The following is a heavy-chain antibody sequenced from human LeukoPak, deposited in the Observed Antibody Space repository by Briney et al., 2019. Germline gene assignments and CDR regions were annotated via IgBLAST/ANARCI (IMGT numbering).Heavy chain of an antibody. CDR3: ARGLWEPYYYGMDV. D-gene: IGHD1-26*01. CDR1: GYTFTDYY. Sequence: GASVKVSCKASGYTFTDYYMHWVQQAPGQGLEWMGWISAYNGNTNYAQKLQGRVTMTTDTSTSTAYMELRSLRSDDTAVYYCARGLWEPYYYGMDVWGQGTTVTVSS. J-gene: IGHJ6*02. CDR2: ISAYNGNT. V-gene: IGHV1-18*04.